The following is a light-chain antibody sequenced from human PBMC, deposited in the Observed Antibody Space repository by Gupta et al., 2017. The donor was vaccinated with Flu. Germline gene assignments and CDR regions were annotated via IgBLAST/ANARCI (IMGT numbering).Light chain of an antibody. Sequence: DIVMTQSPDSLAVSLGERATTNCKSSQSVLPSSNNKNHLAWYQQKPGQPPKLLISWASTRESGVPDRFSGSGSGTHFTLTISSLQAEDVAVYYCQQYYTTPLTFGGGAKVEIK. V-gene: IGKV4-1*01. CDR1: QSVLPSSNNKNH. CDR2: WAS. CDR3: QQYYTTPLT. J-gene: IGKJ4*01.